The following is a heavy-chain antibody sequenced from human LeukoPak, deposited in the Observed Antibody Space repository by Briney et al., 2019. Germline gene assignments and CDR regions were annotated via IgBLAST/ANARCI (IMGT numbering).Heavy chain of an antibody. Sequence: PGGSLRLSCAASGFTVSSNYMSWVRQAPGKGLEWVSVIYSGGSTYYADSVKGRFTISRDNSKNTLYLQMNSLRAEDTAVYYCARDGEGRDGYNYVHAWYYFDYWGQGTLVTVSS. V-gene: IGHV3-53*01. CDR2: IYSGGST. CDR3: ARDGEGRDGYNYVHAWYYFDY. CDR1: GFTVSSNY. J-gene: IGHJ4*02. D-gene: IGHD5-24*01.